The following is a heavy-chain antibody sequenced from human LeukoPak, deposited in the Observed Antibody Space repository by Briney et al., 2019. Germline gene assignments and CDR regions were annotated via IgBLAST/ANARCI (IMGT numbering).Heavy chain of an antibody. Sequence: PSETLSLTCTVSGSSIGSGYFWVWIRQPPGKGLEWIGSIYHSGSPYYNPSLKSRVTMSVDTSKNQFSLKLSSVTAADTAVYYCASRITRWGQGTLVTVSS. J-gene: IGHJ4*02. V-gene: IGHV4-38-2*02. CDR3: ASRITR. CDR1: GSSIGSGYF. CDR2: IYHSGSP.